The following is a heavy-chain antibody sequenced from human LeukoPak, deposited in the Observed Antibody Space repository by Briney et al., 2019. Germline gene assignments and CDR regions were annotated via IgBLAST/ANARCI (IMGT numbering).Heavy chain of an antibody. D-gene: IGHD2-2*01. J-gene: IGHJ5*02. CDR1: GGSISGYY. CDR3: AGDCSSTSCKNRFDP. V-gene: IGHV4-59*01. Sequence: SETLSLTCTVSGGSISGYYWSWIRQPPGKGLEWVGYISYSGSTNYNPSLKSRVTISVDTSKNQFSLKLSSVTAADTAVYYCAGDCSSTSCKNRFDPWGQGTLVTVSS. CDR2: ISYSGST.